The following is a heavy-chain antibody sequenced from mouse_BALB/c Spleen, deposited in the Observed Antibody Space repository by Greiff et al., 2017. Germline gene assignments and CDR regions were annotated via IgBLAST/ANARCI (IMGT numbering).Heavy chain of an antibody. J-gene: IGHJ4*01. CDR3: ARDRFDYDGGYAMDY. CDR1: GFTFSSYG. V-gene: IGHV5-6-3*01. Sequence: EVKLVESGGGLVKPGGSLKLSCAASGFTFSSYGMSWVRQTPDKRLELVATINSNGGSTYYPDSVKGRFTLSRDNAKNTLYLQMSSLKSEDTAMYYCARDRFDYDGGYAMDYWGQGTSVTVSS. CDR2: INSNGGST. D-gene: IGHD2-4*01.